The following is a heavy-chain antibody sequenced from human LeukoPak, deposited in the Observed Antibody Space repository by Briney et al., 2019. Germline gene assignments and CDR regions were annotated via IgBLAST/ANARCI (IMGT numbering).Heavy chain of an antibody. D-gene: IGHD4-17*01. J-gene: IGHJ4*02. Sequence: ASVKVSCKASGYTFTSYDINWVRQATGQGLEWMGWMNPNSGNTGYAQKFQGRVTMTRNTSISTAYMELNSLRSEDTAVYYCARGRDYGDYLHSGEYGDWGQGTLVTVSS. CDR3: ARGRDYGDYLHSGEYGD. CDR2: MNPNSGNT. V-gene: IGHV1-8*01. CDR1: GYTFTSYD.